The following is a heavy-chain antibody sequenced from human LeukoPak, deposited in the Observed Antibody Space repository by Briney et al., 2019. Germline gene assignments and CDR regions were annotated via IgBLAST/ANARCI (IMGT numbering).Heavy chain of an antibody. CDR2: MNPNSGNT. CDR1: GYTFTSYD. D-gene: IGHD1-26*01. V-gene: IGHV1-8*01. CDR3: ATVPRGVEWELLR. J-gene: IGHJ4*02. Sequence: ASVKVSCKASGYTFTSYDINWVRQATGQGLEWMGWMNPNSGNTGYAQKFQGRVTMTRNTSISTAYMELSSLRSEDTAVYYCATVPRGVEWELLRWGQGTLVTVSS.